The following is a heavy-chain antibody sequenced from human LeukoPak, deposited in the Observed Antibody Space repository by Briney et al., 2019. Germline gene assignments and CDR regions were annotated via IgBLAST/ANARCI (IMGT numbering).Heavy chain of an antibody. CDR3: AKERTLGYCSGGSCQQPPDY. CDR2: ISYDGSNK. V-gene: IGHV3-30*18. D-gene: IGHD2-15*01. J-gene: IGHJ4*02. Sequence: PGRSLRLSCAASGFTFSSYGMHWVRQAPGKGLEWVAVISYDGSNKYYADSVKGRFTISRDNPKNTLYLQMNSLRAEDTAVYYCAKERTLGYCSGGSCQQPPDYWGQGNLVTVSS. CDR1: GFTFSSYG.